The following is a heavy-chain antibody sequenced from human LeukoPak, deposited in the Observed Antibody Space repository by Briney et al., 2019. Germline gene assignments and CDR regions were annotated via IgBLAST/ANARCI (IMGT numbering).Heavy chain of an antibody. Sequence: GSSVKVSCKASGGTFSSYAISWVRQAPGQGLEWMGGIIPIFGTANYAQKFQGRVTITADKSTSTAYMELSSLRSEDTAVYYCARDRAAVAGTIYYYYMDVWGKGATVTVSS. D-gene: IGHD6-19*01. V-gene: IGHV1-69*06. CDR1: GGTFSSYA. CDR2: IIPIFGTA. CDR3: ARDRAAVAGTIYYYYMDV. J-gene: IGHJ6*03.